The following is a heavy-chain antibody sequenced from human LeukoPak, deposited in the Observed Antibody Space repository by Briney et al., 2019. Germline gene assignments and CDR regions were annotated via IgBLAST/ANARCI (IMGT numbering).Heavy chain of an antibody. J-gene: IGHJ5*02. V-gene: IGHV1-3*01. D-gene: IGHD6-13*01. CDR2: INAGNGNT. CDR3: ARAQQLVPGWFDP. Sequence: GASVKVSCKASGYTFTSYAMHWVRQAPGQRLEWMGWINAGNGNTKYSQKFQGRVTITRDTSASTAYMELSSLRSEDTAVYYCARAQQLVPGWFDPWGQGTLVTVSS. CDR1: GYTFTSYA.